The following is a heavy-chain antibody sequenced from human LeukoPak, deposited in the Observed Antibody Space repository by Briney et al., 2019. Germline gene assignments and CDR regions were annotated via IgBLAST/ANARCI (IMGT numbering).Heavy chain of an antibody. CDR1: VGSFSGYY. CDR3: ARDPGVFDY. CDR2: IYHSGST. V-gene: IGHV4-34*01. J-gene: IGHJ4*02. Sequence: SETLSLTCAVYVGSFSGYYWSWIRQPPGKGLEWIGSIYHSGSTYYNPSLKSRVTISVDTSKNQFSLKLSSVTAADTAVYYCARDPGVFDYWGQGTLVTVSS.